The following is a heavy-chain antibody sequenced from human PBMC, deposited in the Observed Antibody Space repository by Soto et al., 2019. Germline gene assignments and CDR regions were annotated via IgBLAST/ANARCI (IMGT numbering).Heavy chain of an antibody. CDR1: GFTFSSYA. V-gene: IGHV3-23*01. CDR3: AKASGGYCSSTSCSYPQIYNWFDP. CDR2: ISGSGGST. J-gene: IGHJ5*02. Sequence: EVQLLESGGGLVQPGGSLRLSCAASGFTFSSYAMSWVRQAPGKGLEWVSAISGSGGSTYYADSVKGRFTISRDNSKNTLYLQMNSLRAEDTAVYYCAKASGGYCSSTSCSYPQIYNWFDPWGQGTLVTVSS. D-gene: IGHD2-2*01.